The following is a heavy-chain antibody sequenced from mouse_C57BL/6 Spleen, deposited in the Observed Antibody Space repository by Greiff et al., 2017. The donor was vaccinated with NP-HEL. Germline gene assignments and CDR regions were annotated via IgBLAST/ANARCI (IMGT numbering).Heavy chain of an antibody. CDR1: GYTFTGYW. CDR2: ILPGSGST. D-gene: IGHD2-3*01. CDR3: ARSGPYDGYYLAWFAY. Sequence: QVQLQQSGAELMKPGASVKLSCKATGYTFTGYWIEWVKQRPGHGLEWIGEILPGSGSTNYNEKFKGKATFTADTSSNTAYMQLSSLTTEDSAIYYCARSGPYDGYYLAWFAYWGQGTLVTVSA. J-gene: IGHJ3*01. V-gene: IGHV1-9*01.